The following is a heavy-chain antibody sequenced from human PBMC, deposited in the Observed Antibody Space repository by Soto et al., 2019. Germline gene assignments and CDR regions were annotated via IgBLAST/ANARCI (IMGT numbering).Heavy chain of an antibody. CDR3: ARDGYDGSGSPYPAY. CDR2: IYYLGST. V-gene: IGHV4-59*01. CDR1: GGSMSEYF. Sequence: SETLSLTCSVSGGSMSEYFWSWIRQSPGKGLEWIGYIYYLGSTDYNPSLKSRVTISVDTYKRQFSLRLTSVTAADTAVYYCARDGYDGSGSPYPAYWGPGTQVTVSS. J-gene: IGHJ4*02. D-gene: IGHD3-10*01.